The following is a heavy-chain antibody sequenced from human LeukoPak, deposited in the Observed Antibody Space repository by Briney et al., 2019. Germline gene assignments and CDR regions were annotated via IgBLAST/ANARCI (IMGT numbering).Heavy chain of an antibody. CDR1: GGSITSSNYY. V-gene: IGHV4-39*01. D-gene: IGHD3-3*01. Sequence: SETLSLTCTVSGGSITSSNYYWGWIRQPPGKGLEWIGSIYYSGTTYYNPYLKSRVTISVDTSKNQFSLKLSSVTAADTAVYYCARQNDFWSGYYDYYYGMDVWGQGTTVTVSS. CDR3: ARQNDFWSGYYDYYYGMDV. J-gene: IGHJ6*02. CDR2: IYYSGTT.